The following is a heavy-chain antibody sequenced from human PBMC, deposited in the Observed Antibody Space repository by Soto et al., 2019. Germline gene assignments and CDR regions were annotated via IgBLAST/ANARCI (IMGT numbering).Heavy chain of an antibody. D-gene: IGHD2-2*02. J-gene: IGHJ5*02. CDR2: IYYSGST. V-gene: IGHV4-30-4*01. Sequence: PSETLSLTCTVSGGSISSGDYYWSWIRQPPGKGLEWIGYIYYSGSTYYNPSLKSRVTISVDTSKNQFSLKLSSVTAADTAVYYCARDLGYCSSTSCYTERWFDLWGQGTLVTVS. CDR1: GGSISSGDYY. CDR3: ARDLGYCSSTSCYTERWFDL.